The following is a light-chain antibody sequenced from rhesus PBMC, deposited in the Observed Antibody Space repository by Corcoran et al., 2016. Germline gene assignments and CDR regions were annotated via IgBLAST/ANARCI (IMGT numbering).Light chain of an antibody. CDR3: SSYAAGSIYI. J-gene: IGLJ1*01. Sequence: QAAPTQSPSVSGSPGPSVTLSCPGTSSDIGGYNRVSWYQQHPGKAPQLIIYEVYKRPSGVSGRFSGSKSGNTASLTVSGLQVEDEADYYCSSYAAGSIYIFGDGTRLTVL. CDR1: SSDIGGYNR. V-gene: IGLV2-13*03. CDR2: EVY.